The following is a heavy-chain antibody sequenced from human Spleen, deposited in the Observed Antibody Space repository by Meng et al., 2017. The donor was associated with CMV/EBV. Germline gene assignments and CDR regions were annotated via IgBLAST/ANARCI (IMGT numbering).Heavy chain of an antibody. Sequence: GESLKISCAASGFTFSSYWMSWVRQAPGKGLEWVSVIYSGGSTTYYADSVKGRFTISRDNSKHMLYLQMNSLRVEDTAVYYCARVSLTIFYGMDVWGQGTTVTVSS. V-gene: IGHV3-23*03. CDR3: ARVSLTIFYGMDV. CDR1: GFTFSSYW. D-gene: IGHD3-3*01. J-gene: IGHJ6*02. CDR2: IYSGGSTT.